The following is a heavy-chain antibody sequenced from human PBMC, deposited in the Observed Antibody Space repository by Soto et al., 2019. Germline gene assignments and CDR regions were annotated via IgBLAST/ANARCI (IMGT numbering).Heavy chain of an antibody. CDR3: AREGYSFYYYGMDV. J-gene: IGHJ6*02. CDR2: IWYDGSNK. Sequence: GGSLRLSCAASGFTFSSYGMHWVRQAPGKGLEWVAVIWYDGSNKYYADSVKGRFTISRDNSKNTLYLQMNSLRAEDTAVYYCAREGYSFYYYGMDVWGQGTTVTVSS. D-gene: IGHD2-15*01. V-gene: IGHV3-33*01. CDR1: GFTFSSYG.